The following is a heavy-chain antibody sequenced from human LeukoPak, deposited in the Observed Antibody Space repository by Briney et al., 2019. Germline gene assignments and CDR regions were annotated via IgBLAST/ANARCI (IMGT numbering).Heavy chain of an antibody. CDR3: ARDLYYGSGGYYFDN. CDR2: LQSDSTT. D-gene: IGHD3-10*01. J-gene: IGHJ4*02. Sequence: PGGSLRLSCGASGLTVSSKDMSWVRQAPGKGLEWVSVLQSDSTTYYAYSVKGRFTISRDISKNTLYLQMNSLRVEDTAVYYCARDLYYGSGGYYFDNWGQGTLVTVSS. V-gene: IGHV3-66*01. CDR1: GLTVSSKD.